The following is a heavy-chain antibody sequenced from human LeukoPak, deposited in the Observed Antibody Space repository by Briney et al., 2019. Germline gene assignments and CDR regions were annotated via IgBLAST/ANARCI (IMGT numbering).Heavy chain of an antibody. CDR2: ISNSGSSV. V-gene: IGHV3-11*01. D-gene: IGHD2-8*01. Sequence: PGGFLRLSCATSGFTFSDYYMTWIRQAPGKGLEWLSYISNSGSSVFYADSVMGRFTVSRDNAKRSLYLQIKSLRDDDTAVYHCALGTINKDYYFGMDVWGQGTTVTVSS. J-gene: IGHJ6*02. CDR3: ALGTINKDYYFGMDV. CDR1: GFTFSDYY.